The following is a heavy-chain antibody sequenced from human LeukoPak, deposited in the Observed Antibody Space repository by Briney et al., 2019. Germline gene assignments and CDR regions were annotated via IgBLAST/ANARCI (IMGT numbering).Heavy chain of an antibody. D-gene: IGHD1-26*01. Sequence: SGPALVRPTQTLTLTCTLSGFSLSTSEVRVSWIRQPPGKALEWLARIDWDDDKFYSTSLKTRLTISMDTSKNQVVLTMTNMDPVDTATYYCARTNSGSYFDYWGQGTLVTVSS. V-gene: IGHV2-70*04. J-gene: IGHJ4*02. CDR3: ARTNSGSYFDY. CDR1: GFSLSTSEVR. CDR2: IDWDDDK.